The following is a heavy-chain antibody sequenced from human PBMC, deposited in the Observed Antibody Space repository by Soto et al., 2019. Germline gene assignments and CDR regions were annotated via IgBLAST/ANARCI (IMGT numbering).Heavy chain of an antibody. V-gene: IGHV3-7*05. CDR3: ATNYLAY. CDR2: IKQDGSER. J-gene: IGHJ4*02. CDR1: GFTFSSYW. Sequence: GGSLRLSCAAAGFTFSSYWMTWVRQPPGRGLEWVANIKQDGSERYYVDSVRGRFTITRDNADNSLFLQMNSLRAEDTAVYYCATNYLAYWGQGTLVTVSS.